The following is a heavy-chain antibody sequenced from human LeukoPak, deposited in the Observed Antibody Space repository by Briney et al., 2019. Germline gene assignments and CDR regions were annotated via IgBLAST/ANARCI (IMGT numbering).Heavy chain of an antibody. V-gene: IGHV3-30*03. CDR3: ARVMGRYCSSTSCYVDY. J-gene: IGHJ4*02. CDR2: IPYDGSNK. CDR1: GFTFSDYY. Sequence: GGSLRLSCAASGFTFSDYYMSWIRQAPGKGLEWVALIPYDGSNKYYADSVKGRFTISRDNSKNTLYLQMNSLRAEDTAVYYCARVMGRYCSSTSCYVDYWGQGTLVTVSS. D-gene: IGHD2-2*01.